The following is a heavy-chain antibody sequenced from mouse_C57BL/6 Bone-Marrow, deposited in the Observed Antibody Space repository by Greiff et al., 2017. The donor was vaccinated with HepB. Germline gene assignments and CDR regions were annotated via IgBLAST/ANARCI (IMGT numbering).Heavy chain of an antibody. J-gene: IGHJ1*03. D-gene: IGHD1-1*01. CDR2: ISSGSSTI. CDR3: ARGPYGRSYWYFDV. V-gene: IGHV5-17*01. CDR1: GFTFSDYG. Sequence: EVQLQESGGGLVKPGGSLKLSCAASGFTFSDYGMHWVRQAPEKGLEWVAYISSGSSTIYYADTVKGRFTISRDNAKNTLFLRMTSLRSEDTAMYYCARGPYGRSYWYFDVWGTGTTVTVSS.